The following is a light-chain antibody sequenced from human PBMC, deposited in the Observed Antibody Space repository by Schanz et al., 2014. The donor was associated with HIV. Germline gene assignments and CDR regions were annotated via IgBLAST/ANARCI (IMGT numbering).Light chain of an antibody. CDR3: NSYTRTSTPV. CDR1: SGDVGPYDY. Sequence: QSALTQPASVSGSAGQSITISCTGTSGDVGPYDYVSWYQQHPGQAPKLLIYDVTDRPSGVSNRFSGSKSGNTASLTISGLQAEDEADYYCNSYTRTSTPVLGGGTKVPVL. CDR2: DVT. V-gene: IGLV2-14*03. J-gene: IGLJ2*01.